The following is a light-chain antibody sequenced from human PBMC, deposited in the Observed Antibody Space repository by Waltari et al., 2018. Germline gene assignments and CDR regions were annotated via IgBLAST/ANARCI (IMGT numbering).Light chain of an antibody. CDR2: GAS. CDR3: QENNNWPPVWT. V-gene: IGKV3-15*01. CDR1: QSVSSN. Sequence: IVLTQSPATLSVSPGERVTLSCRASQSVSSNLAWYQEKPGQAPRLLIYGASTRATGIPARFSGSGSGTEFTLAISSLQSEDFAVYFCQENNNWPPVWTFGKGPTWKSN. J-gene: IGKJ1*01.